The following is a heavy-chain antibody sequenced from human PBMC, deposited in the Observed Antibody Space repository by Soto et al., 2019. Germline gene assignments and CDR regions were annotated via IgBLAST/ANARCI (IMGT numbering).Heavy chain of an antibody. Sequence: GASLSLSCAASGFISGNYDMHWVRQAPGEGLEWVSGIGAASDRYYPVCVQGRFTVPRDTAKKSLYLQMNSLRAGDTAVYYCARGVLGQGDSYSGMDVWGQGTTVTVPS. CDR3: ARGVLGQGDSYSGMDV. CDR1: GFISGNYD. V-gene: IGHV3-13*01. D-gene: IGHD7-27*01. J-gene: IGHJ6*02. CDR2: IGAASDR.